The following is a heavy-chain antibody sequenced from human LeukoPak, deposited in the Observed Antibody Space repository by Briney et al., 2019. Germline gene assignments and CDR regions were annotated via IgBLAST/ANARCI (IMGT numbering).Heavy chain of an antibody. J-gene: IGHJ3*02. V-gene: IGHV3-30*18. CDR1: GFSFNTYG. D-gene: IGHD2-21*02. Sequence: GGSLRLSCAASGFSFNTYGVHWVRQAPGKGLDWVAVISYDGSNKYYADSVKGRFTISRDNSKSTLYLQMNSLRAEDTAVYYCAKDLEMVVTTLNAFDIWGQGTMVTVSS. CDR2: ISYDGSNK. CDR3: AKDLEMVVTTLNAFDI.